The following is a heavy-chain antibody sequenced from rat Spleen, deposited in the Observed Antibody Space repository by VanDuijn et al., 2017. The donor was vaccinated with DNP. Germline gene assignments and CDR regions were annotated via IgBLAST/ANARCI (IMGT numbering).Heavy chain of an antibody. CDR1: GFPFSDYF. Sequence: EVRLVESGGGLVQPGRSLKLSCAASGFPFSDYFMAWVRQAPNKGLEWVASISHDGGGTFYRDSVKGRFTISRDNAKSILYLQMDSLRSEDTATYYCTTDFERGYWGQGVMVTVSS. CDR3: TTDFERGY. J-gene: IGHJ2*01. CDR2: ISHDGGGT. V-gene: IGHV5-20*01. D-gene: IGHD1-11*01.